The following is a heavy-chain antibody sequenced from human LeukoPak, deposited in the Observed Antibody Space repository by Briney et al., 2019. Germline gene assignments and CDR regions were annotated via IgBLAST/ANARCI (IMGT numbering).Heavy chain of an antibody. CDR2: ISYDGSNK. D-gene: IGHD3-9*01. J-gene: IGHJ4*02. Sequence: GRSLRLSCAASGFTFSSYAMDWVRQAPGKGLEWVAVISYDGSNKYYADSVKGRFTISRDNSKNTLYLQMNSLRAEDTAVYYCASSVNCSSTSCPRGVLRYFDWPIDYWGQGTLVTVSS. V-gene: IGHV3-30*04. CDR1: GFTFSSYA. CDR3: ASSVNCSSTSCPRGVLRYFDWPIDY.